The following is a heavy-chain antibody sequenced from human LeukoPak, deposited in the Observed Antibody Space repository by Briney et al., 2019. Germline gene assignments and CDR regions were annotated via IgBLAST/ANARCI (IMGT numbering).Heavy chain of an antibody. Sequence: SETLSLTCAVSGGSISSSNWWSWVRQPPGKGLEWIGEIYHSGSTNYNPSLKSRVTISVDTSKNQFSLKLSSVTAADTAVYYCARVSRDTAMVYLDYWGQGTLVTVSS. CDR1: GGSISSSNW. J-gene: IGHJ4*02. CDR2: IYHSGST. V-gene: IGHV4-4*02. D-gene: IGHD5-18*01. CDR3: ARVSRDTAMVYLDY.